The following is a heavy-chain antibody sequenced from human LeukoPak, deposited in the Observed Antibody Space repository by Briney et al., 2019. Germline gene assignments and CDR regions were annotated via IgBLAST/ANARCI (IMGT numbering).Heavy chain of an antibody. CDR2: IKQDGSEK. CDR3: ARAEGGRYCSGGSCYGA. Sequence: GGSLRLSCAASGCTFSSYWMSWVRQAPGKGLEWVANIKQDGSEKYYVDSVKGRFTISRDNAKNSLYLQMNSLRAEDTAVYYCARAEGGRYCSGGSCYGAWGQGTLVTVSS. V-gene: IGHV3-7*03. D-gene: IGHD2-15*01. J-gene: IGHJ5*02. CDR1: GCTFSSYW.